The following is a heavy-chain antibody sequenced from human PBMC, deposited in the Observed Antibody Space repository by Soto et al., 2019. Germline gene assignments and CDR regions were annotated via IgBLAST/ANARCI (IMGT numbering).Heavy chain of an antibody. D-gene: IGHD2-21*01. Sequence: HPGGSLRLSCAASGFTFSSYWMSWVRQAPGKGLEWVANIKQDGSEKYYVDSVKGRFTISRDNAKNSLYLQMNSLRAEDTAVYYCAGLEDCGPNICAFDIWGQGTMVTVSS. CDR3: AGLEDCGPNICAFDI. CDR2: IKQDGSEK. CDR1: GFTFSSYW. J-gene: IGHJ3*02. V-gene: IGHV3-7*01.